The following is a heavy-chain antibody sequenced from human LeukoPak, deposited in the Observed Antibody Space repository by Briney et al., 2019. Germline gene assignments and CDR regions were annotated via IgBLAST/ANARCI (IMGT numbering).Heavy chain of an antibody. D-gene: IGHD5-24*01. CDR3: AKVYGGRWLQLKGYYFDY. J-gene: IGHJ4*02. CDR2: VTGSGDGT. Sequence: GGPLRLSCAASGFIFSNYAMIWVPQAPGKGLEWVSTVTGSGDGTYYVDSVKGRFTISRDNSENTVYLEMNYLRAEDTAVYYCAKVYGGRWLQLKGYYFDYWGQGTLVTVSS. CDR1: GFIFSNYA. V-gene: IGHV3-23*01.